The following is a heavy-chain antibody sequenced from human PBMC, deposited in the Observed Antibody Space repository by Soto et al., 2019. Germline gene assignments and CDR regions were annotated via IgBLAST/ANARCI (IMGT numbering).Heavy chain of an antibody. J-gene: IGHJ6*02. D-gene: IGHD6-19*01. CDR1: GGSISSGDYY. V-gene: IGHV4-30-4*01. CDR3: ARDGAVPGTHPKLLYYYYGMDV. Sequence: SETLSLTCTVSGGSISSGDYYWSWIRQPPGKGLEWIGYIYYSGSTYYNPSLKSRVTISVDTSKDQFSLKLSSVTAADTAVYYCARDGAVPGTHPKLLYYYYGMDVWGQGTKVTVSS. CDR2: IYYSGST.